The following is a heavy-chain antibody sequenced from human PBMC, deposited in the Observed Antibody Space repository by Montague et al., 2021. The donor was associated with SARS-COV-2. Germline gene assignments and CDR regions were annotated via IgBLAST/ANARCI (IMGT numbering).Heavy chain of an antibody. CDR3: ARVRYYGSGTSLGMDV. D-gene: IGHD3-10*01. V-gene: IGHV4-34*01. CDR1: GGSFSGNY. J-gene: IGHJ6*02. Sequence: SETLSLTCAVYGGSFSGNYWSWIRQPPGKGLEWIGEINHSGSTNYNPSLKSRVTISVDTSKNQFSLKLSSVTAADTAVYYCARVRYYGSGTSLGMDVWGQGTTVTVSS. CDR2: INHSGST.